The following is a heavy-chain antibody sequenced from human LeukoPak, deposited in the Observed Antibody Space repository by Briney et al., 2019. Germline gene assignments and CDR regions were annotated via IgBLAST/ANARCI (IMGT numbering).Heavy chain of an antibody. Sequence: ASVKVSCKASGYTFTSYGISWVRQAPGQGLEWMGWISAYNGNTNYAQKLQGRVTMTTDTSTSTAYMELRSLRSDDTAVYYCARDRGYYGSGSYGYWGQGTLVTVSS. CDR2: ISAYNGNT. D-gene: IGHD3-10*01. J-gene: IGHJ4*02. V-gene: IGHV1-18*01. CDR1: GYTFTSYG. CDR3: ARDRGYYGSGSYGY.